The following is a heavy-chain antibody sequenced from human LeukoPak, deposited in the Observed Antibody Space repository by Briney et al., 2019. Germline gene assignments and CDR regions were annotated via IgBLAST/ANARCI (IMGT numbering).Heavy chain of an antibody. V-gene: IGHV3-48*02. J-gene: IGHJ4*02. CDR2: ISSSSATI. D-gene: IGHD2-21*02. CDR1: GFTFSGNS. CDR3: ARDLGGDRFFNF. Sequence: PRGSPRLSCAASGFTFSGNSMNWVRQAPGKGLEWVSYISSSSATIYYADSVKGRFTISRDNAKNSLYLQMNSLRDEDTAVYYCARDLGGDRFFNFWGQGTLVTVSS.